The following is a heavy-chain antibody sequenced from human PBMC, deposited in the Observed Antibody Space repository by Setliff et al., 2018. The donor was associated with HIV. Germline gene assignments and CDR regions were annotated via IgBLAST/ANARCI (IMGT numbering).Heavy chain of an antibody. D-gene: IGHD3-10*01. Sequence: LSLTCTVSGGSISSSDHYWGWIRQPPGKGLEWIGSIYYTGRSFHNPSLKSRITISVDTSKNQFSLKLSSVTAADTAVYYCGRENPGDYWGQGTLVTVSS. CDR2: IYYTGRS. J-gene: IGHJ4*02. CDR1: GGSISSSDHY. V-gene: IGHV4-39*01. CDR3: GRENPGDY.